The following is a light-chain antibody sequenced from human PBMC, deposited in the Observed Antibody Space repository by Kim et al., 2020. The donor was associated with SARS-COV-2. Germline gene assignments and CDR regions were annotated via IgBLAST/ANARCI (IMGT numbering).Light chain of an antibody. CDR3: VLSYSGARWV. CDR2: DTT. Sequence: GGTVPLTCGSSTGTVTSGHFPYWFQQRPGQAPRTLIYDTTNRYSWTPARFSGSLLGGKAALILSGAQPEDESDYYCVLSYSGARWVFGGGTQLTVL. J-gene: IGLJ3*02. V-gene: IGLV7-46*01. CDR1: TGTVTSGHF.